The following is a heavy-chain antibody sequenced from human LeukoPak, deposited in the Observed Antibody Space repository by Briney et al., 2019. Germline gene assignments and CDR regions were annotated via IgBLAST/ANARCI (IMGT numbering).Heavy chain of an antibody. V-gene: IGHV4-59*01. J-gene: IGHJ4*02. D-gene: IGHD3-9*01. CDR2: IYYSGST. CDR1: GGSISSYY. CDR3: ARQYPYDILTGPYFDY. Sequence: SETLSLTCTVSGGSISSYYWSWVRQPPGKGLEWVGYIYYSGSTNYNPSLKSRVTISVDTSKNQFSLKLSSVTAADTAVYYYARQYPYDILTGPYFDYWGQGTLVTVSS.